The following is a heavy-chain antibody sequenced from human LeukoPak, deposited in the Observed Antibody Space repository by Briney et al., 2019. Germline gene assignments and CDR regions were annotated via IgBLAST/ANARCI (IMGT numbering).Heavy chain of an antibody. D-gene: IGHD6-13*01. J-gene: IGHJ4*02. CDR1: GYTFTGYY. CDR3: ARVWQRADSSSLGY. Sequence: GASVKVSCKASGYTFTGYYMHWVRQAPGQGLEWMGWINPNSGGTDYAQKFQGWVTMTRDTSISTAYMELSRLRSDDTAVYYCARVWQRADSSSLGYWGQGTLVTVSS. CDR2: INPNSGGT. V-gene: IGHV1-2*04.